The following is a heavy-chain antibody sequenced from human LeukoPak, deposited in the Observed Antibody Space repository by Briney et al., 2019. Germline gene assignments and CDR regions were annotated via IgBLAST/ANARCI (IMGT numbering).Heavy chain of an antibody. D-gene: IGHD3-3*01. V-gene: IGHV3-23*01. J-gene: IGHJ4*02. CDR1: GFTFSSYA. Sequence: GGSLRLSCAASGFTFSSYAMSWVGQAPGKGLEWVSAISGGGGSTYYADSVKGRFTISRDNSKNTLYLQMNSLRAEDTAVYYCAKRYDFWSGYVDYWGQGTLVTVSS. CDR2: ISGGGGST. CDR3: AKRYDFWSGYVDY.